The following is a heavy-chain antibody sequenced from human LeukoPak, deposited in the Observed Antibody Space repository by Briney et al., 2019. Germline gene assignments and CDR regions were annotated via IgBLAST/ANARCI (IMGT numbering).Heavy chain of an antibody. CDR3: ARGNREPGAFDI. CDR1: GYTFTSYD. Sequence: ASVKDPCKASGYTFTSYDINWVRQATGQGLEWMGWMNPNSGNTGYAQKFQGRVTMTRNTSISTAYMELSSLRSEDTAVYYCARGNREPGAFDIWGQGTMVTVSS. CDR2: MNPNSGNT. J-gene: IGHJ3*02. D-gene: IGHD1-14*01. V-gene: IGHV1-8*01.